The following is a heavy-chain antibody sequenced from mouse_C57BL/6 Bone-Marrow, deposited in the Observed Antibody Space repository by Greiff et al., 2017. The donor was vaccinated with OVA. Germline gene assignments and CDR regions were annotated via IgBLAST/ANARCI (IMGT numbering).Heavy chain of an antibody. CDR2: IDPSDSYT. V-gene: IGHV1-50*01. J-gene: IGHJ2*01. D-gene: IGHD2-4*01. CDR1: GYTFTSYW. Sequence: QVQLKQSGAELVKPGASVKLSCKASGYTFTSYWMQWVKQRPGQGLEWIGEIDPSDSYTNYNQKFKGKATLTVDTSSSTAYMQLSSLTSEDSAVCYCARRGDYDNYFDYWGQGTTLTVSS. CDR3: ARRGDYDNYFDY.